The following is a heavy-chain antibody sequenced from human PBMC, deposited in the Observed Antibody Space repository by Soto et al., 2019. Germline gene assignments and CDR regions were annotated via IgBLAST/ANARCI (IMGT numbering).Heavy chain of an antibody. V-gene: IGHV1-18*01. J-gene: IGHJ3*02. CDR2: ISAYNGNT. CDR3: ARDALEDSDRYYYDGSGPAGAFDI. CDR1: GDTLTSYG. Sequence: ASVKGSCKAAGDTLTSYGISWVRQAPGQGLEWMGWISAYNGNTNYAQKLQGRVTMTTDTSTSTAYMELRSLRSDDTAVYYCARDALEDSDRYYYDGSGPAGAFDIWG. D-gene: IGHD3-22*01.